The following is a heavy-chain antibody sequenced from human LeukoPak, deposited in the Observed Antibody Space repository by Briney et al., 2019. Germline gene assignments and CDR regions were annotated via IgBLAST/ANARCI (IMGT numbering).Heavy chain of an antibody. J-gene: IGHJ4*02. CDR1: GVTFSSYW. CDR3: AREGTDY. D-gene: IGHD1/OR15-1a*01. Sequence: GGSLRLSCVVSGVTFSSYWMSWVRQAPGKGLEWVANIRPDGSDEYYVDSVKGRFTISRDNAKNSLYLQMNSLRAEDTAVYYCAREGTDYWGQGTLVTVSS. CDR2: IRPDGSDE. V-gene: IGHV3-7*01.